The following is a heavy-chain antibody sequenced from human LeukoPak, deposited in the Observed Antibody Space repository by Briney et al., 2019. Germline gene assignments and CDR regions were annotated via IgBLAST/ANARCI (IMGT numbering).Heavy chain of an antibody. Sequence: GGSLRLSCAASGFTFSSYWMSWVRQAPGKGLEWVANIKQDGSEKYYVDSVKGRFTISRDNAKNSLYLQMNSLRAEDTAVYYCARGYSSGWSTYLDYWGQGTLVTVSS. CDR2: IKQDGSEK. J-gene: IGHJ4*02. CDR1: GFTFSSYW. V-gene: IGHV3-7*01. CDR3: ARGYSSGWSTYLDY. D-gene: IGHD6-19*01.